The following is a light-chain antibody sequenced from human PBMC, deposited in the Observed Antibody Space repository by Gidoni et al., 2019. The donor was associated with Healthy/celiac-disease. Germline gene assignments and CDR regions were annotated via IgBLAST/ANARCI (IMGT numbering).Light chain of an antibody. V-gene: IGKV3-11*01. CDR1: KSSSSY. CDR2: GAS. CDR3: QQCSSWPLA. J-gene: IGKJ4*01. Sequence: DIVLQQSPATLSLSPEESTTPACTAHKSSSSYLAWYQQKPGQAPRLLLYGASNRATGIPARFSGSGSGTDFTLTISSLEPEDFAVYYCQQCSSWPLAFGGGTKVEIK.